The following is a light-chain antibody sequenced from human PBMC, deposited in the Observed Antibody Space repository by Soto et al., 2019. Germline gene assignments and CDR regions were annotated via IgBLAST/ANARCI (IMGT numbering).Light chain of an antibody. V-gene: IGKV3-20*01. CDR1: QSVSSSY. CDR3: QQYGRSPTWT. Sequence: SVLTQSPVTLSFAPCERATLSCSSSQSVSSSYLAWYQQKPGQAPRLLIYSSSSRAAGVSDRFSGSGSGTDFSLTISRLEPEDFAMYYCQQYGRSPTWTFGQGTKVDIK. J-gene: IGKJ1*01. CDR2: SSS.